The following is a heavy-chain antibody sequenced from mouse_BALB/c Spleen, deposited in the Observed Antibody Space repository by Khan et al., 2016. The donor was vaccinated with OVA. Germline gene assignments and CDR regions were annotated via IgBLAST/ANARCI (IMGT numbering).Heavy chain of an antibody. Sequence: EVELVESGAGLVRPGGSLKLSCAASGFSFSTYSMTWVRQSPEKRLEWVATISSGGTYTYYPDSVKGRFTISRDTAKHTLYLEMSSLKSEDTAIYDCQSHRGYYCHYHTLDFWGQGTTLTVSS. V-gene: IGHV5-6-4*02. CDR3: QSHRGYYCHYHTLDF. J-gene: IGHJ4*01. D-gene: IGHD2-12*01. CDR1: GFSFSTYS. CDR2: ISSGGTYT.